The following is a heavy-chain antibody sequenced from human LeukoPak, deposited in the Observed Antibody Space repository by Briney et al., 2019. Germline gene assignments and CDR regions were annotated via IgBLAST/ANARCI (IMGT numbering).Heavy chain of an antibody. CDR1: SGSISSYH. J-gene: IGHJ4*02. Sequence: PSETLSLTCTVSSGSISSYHWSWIRQPPGKGLEWIGYIHYSGSTNYNPSLKSRITMSVDTSKNEFSLKLTSVTAADTAVFYCVRKGSSGFDYWGQGTLVTVSS. CDR2: IHYSGST. V-gene: IGHV4-59*08. D-gene: IGHD3-10*01. CDR3: VRKGSSGFDY.